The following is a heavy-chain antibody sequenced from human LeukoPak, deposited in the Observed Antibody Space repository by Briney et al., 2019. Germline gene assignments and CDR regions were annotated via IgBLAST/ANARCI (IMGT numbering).Heavy chain of an antibody. CDR2: ISSSSSTI. Sequence: PGGSLRLSCAASGFTFSSYSMNWVRQAPGKGLEWVSYISSSSSTIYYADSVKGRFTISRDNAKNSLYLQMNSLRAEDTAVYYCARSSHGDPYYFDYWGQGTLVTVSP. CDR3: ARSSHGDPYYFDY. V-gene: IGHV3-48*01. CDR1: GFTFSSYS. J-gene: IGHJ4*02. D-gene: IGHD4-17*01.